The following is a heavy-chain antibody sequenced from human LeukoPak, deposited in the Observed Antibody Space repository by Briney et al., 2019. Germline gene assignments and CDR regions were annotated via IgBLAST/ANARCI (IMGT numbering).Heavy chain of an antibody. J-gene: IGHJ6*04. D-gene: IGHD3-10*02. CDR3: AELGITMIGGV. CDR2: ISGSGGST. CDR1: GFTFSSYA. Sequence: GGTLRLSCAASGFTFSSYAMSWVRQAPGKGLEWVSVISGSGGSTYYADSVKGRFTISRDNSKNTLYLQMNSLRAEDTAVYYCAELGITMIGGVWGKGTTVTISS. V-gene: IGHV3-23*01.